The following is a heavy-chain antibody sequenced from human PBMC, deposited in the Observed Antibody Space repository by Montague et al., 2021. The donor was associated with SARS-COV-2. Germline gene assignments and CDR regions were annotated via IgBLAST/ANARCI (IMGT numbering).Heavy chain of an antibody. CDR1: GGSVSSSPYY. CDR2: ISYSGRT. CDR3: ASSYYYGSGTYVYNYYMDV. V-gene: IGHV4-39*01. J-gene: IGHJ6*03. D-gene: IGHD3-10*01. Sequence: SETLSLTYTVSGGSVSSSPYYWGWIRQPPGRGLEWVGSISYSGRTYFXXXLKSRLTISVDSSENQFSLRLSSATAADTAVYYCASSYYYGSGTYVYNYYMDVWGKGTTVTVSS.